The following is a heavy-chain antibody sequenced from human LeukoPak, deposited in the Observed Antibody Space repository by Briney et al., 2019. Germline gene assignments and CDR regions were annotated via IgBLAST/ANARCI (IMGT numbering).Heavy chain of an antibody. CDR2: IHYSGGT. Sequence: PSETLSLTCTVSGGSISIYYWTWIRQPPGKGLEWIGYIHYSGGTNYNPSLKSRVTMSVDTSKNQFSLKLSSMTAADTAVYYCARDRLGMSPDYWGQGTLVTASS. CDR3: ARDRLGMSPDY. V-gene: IGHV4-59*01. D-gene: IGHD3-10*01. J-gene: IGHJ4*02. CDR1: GGSISIYY.